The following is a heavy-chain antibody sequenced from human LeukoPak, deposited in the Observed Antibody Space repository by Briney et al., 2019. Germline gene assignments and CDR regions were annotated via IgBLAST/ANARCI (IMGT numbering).Heavy chain of an antibody. CDR1: GFTFSSYA. J-gene: IGHJ4*02. D-gene: IGHD5-18*01. V-gene: IGHV3-30*04. CDR2: ISYDGSNK. Sequence: PGGSLRLSCAASGFTFSSYAMHWVRQAPGKGLEWVAVISYDGSNKYYADSVKGRFTISRDNSKNTLYLQMNSLRAEDTAVYYCARDQNTAMDYWGQGTLVTVSS. CDR3: ARDQNTAMDY.